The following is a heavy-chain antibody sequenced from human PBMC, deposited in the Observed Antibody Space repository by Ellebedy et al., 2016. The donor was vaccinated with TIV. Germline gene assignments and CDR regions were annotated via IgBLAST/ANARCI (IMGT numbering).Heavy chain of an antibody. CDR1: GYSFTGYY. V-gene: IGHV1-2*02. CDR3: ARGPSHGAFDI. CDR2: INPNSGDT. J-gene: IGHJ3*02. Sequence: ASVKVSCKASGYSFTGYYMHWLRQAPGQGLEWIGWINPNSGDTNYAQKLQGRVTMTRDTSISTAYMELSSLRADDSAVYYCARGPSHGAFDIWGQGTMVTVSS.